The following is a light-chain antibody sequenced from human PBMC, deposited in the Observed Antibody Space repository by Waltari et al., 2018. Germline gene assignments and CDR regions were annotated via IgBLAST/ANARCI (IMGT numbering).Light chain of an antibody. CDR2: GAS. CDR3: QQYNNWPPER. Sequence: EIVMTQSPATLSVSPGERATLSCRASQSVSSNLAWYQQKPGQAPRLLIYGASTRATGIPARFSGSGSGTKFTLTISSMQSEDFAVYYCQQYNNWPPERFGQGTKVEIK. V-gene: IGKV3-15*01. J-gene: IGKJ1*01. CDR1: QSVSSN.